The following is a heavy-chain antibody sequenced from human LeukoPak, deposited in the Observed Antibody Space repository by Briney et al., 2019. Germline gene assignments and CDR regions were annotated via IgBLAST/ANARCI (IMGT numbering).Heavy chain of an antibody. D-gene: IGHD1-1*01. J-gene: IGHJ3*02. Sequence: GGSLRLSCSASGFIFSSYAMNWFRQAPGMGPEWVSTISSSGRSTYYADSVKGRFTISRDNAKNSLYLQMNSLRAEDTAVYYCARTGTPRAFDIWGQGTMVTVSS. CDR3: ARTGTPRAFDI. CDR2: ISSSGRST. V-gene: IGHV3-21*01. CDR1: GFIFSSYA.